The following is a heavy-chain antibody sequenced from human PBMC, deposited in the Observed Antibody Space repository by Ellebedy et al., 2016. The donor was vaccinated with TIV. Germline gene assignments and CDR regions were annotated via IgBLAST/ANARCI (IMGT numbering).Heavy chain of an antibody. CDR1: GFTFSSYA. D-gene: IGHD2-15*01. Sequence: GGSLRLSXAASGFTFSSYAMHWVRQAPGKGLEWVAVISYDGSNKYYADSVKGRFTISRDNAKNSLYLQMNSLRAEDTAVYYCARVARGYCSGGSCYSIGSDDYWGQGTLVTVSS. CDR3: ARVARGYCSGGSCYSIGSDDY. V-gene: IGHV3-30-3*01. J-gene: IGHJ4*02. CDR2: ISYDGSNK.